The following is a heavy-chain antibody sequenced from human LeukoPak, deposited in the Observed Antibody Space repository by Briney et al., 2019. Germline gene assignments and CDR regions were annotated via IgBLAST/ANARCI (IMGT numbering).Heavy chain of an antibody. CDR2: IYYSGST. D-gene: IGHD6-19*01. CDR1: GGSISSSSYY. Sequence: PSETLSLTCTVSGGSISSSSYYWGWIRQPPGKGLEWIGSIYYSGSTYYNPSLKSRVTISVDTPKNQFSLKLSSVTAADTAVYYCARLSLAVAGTSGFDYWGQGTLVTVSS. V-gene: IGHV4-39*01. CDR3: ARLSLAVAGTSGFDY. J-gene: IGHJ4*02.